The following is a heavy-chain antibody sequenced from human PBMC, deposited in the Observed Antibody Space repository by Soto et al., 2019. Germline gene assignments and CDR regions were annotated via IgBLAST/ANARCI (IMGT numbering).Heavy chain of an antibody. CDR1: GYTFTGYY. CDR2: INPNSGGT. J-gene: IGHJ3*02. D-gene: IGHD3-10*01. Sequence: ASVKVSCKASGYTFTGYYMHWVRQAPGQGLEWMGWINPNSGGTNYAQKFQGWVTMTRDTSISTAYMELSRLRSDDTAVYYCASSYGSESYYNGDAFDIWGQGTMVTVSS. V-gene: IGHV1-2*04. CDR3: ASSYGSESYYNGDAFDI.